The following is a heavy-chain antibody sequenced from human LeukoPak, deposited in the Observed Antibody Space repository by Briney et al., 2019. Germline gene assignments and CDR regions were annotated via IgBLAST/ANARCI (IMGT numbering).Heavy chain of an antibody. D-gene: IGHD3-10*01. Sequence: SETLSLTCTVSGGSISSYYWSWIWQPPGKGLEWIGYIYYSGSTNYNPSLKSRVTMSVDTSKNQFSLKLSSVTAADTAVYYCARGKGHVTMVRGVIMYAFDIWGQGTMVTVSS. CDR2: IYYSGST. CDR3: ARGKGHVTMVRGVIMYAFDI. CDR1: GGSISSYY. V-gene: IGHV4-59*12. J-gene: IGHJ3*02.